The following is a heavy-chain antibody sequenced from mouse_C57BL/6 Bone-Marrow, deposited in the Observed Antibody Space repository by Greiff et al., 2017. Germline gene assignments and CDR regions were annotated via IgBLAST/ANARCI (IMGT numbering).Heavy chain of an antibody. CDR2: IHPNSGST. J-gene: IGHJ2*01. CDR1: GYTFTSYW. Sequence: QVHVKQPGAELVKPGASVKLSCKASGYTFTSYWMHWVKQRPGQGLEWIGMIHPNSGSTNYNEKFKSKATLTVDKSSSTAYMQLSSLTSEDSAVYYCARVTTVVPDFDYWGQGTTLTVSS. D-gene: IGHD1-1*01. CDR3: ARVTTVVPDFDY. V-gene: IGHV1-64*01.